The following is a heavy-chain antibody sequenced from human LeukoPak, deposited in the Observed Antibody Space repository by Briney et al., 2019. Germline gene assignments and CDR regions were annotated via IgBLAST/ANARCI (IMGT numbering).Heavy chain of an antibody. Sequence: SETLSLTCTVSGGSISSSSYYWGWIRQPLGKGLEWIGSIYYSGSTYYNPSLKSRVTISVDTSKNQFSLKLSSVTAADTAVYYCARQSFYYYDSSGKEDDYWGQGTLVTVSS. J-gene: IGHJ4*02. CDR3: ARQSFYYYDSSGKEDDY. V-gene: IGHV4-39*01. CDR2: IYYSGST. CDR1: GGSISSSSYY. D-gene: IGHD3-22*01.